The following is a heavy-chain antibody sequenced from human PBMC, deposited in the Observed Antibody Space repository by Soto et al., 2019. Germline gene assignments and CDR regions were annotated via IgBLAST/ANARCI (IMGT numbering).Heavy chain of an antibody. CDR2: IKSKTDGGTT. D-gene: IGHD2-2*01. Sequence: GGSLRLSCVASGFTFSNAWMSWVRQAPGKGLEWVGRIKSKTDGGTTDYAAPVKGRFTISRDDSKNTLYLQMNSLKTEDTAVYYCTAESAPRPYCSSTSCLNNWNYFDYWGQGTLVTVSS. V-gene: IGHV3-15*01. J-gene: IGHJ4*02. CDR3: TAESAPRPYCSSTSCLNNWNYFDY. CDR1: GFTFSNAW.